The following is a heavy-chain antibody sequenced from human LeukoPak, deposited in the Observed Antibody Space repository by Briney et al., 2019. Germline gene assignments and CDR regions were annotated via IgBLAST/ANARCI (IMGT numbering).Heavy chain of an antibody. CDR3: AKENFYRVVMANYGMDV. D-gene: IGHD3-22*01. J-gene: IGHJ6*02. V-gene: IGHV3-7*01. Sequence: GGSLRLSCAASGITFSSYWMSWVRQAPGKGLEWVANIKEDGSEKYYVDSVKGRFTISRDNAKNSLYLQMNSLRGEDTAVYYCAKENFYRVVMANYGMDVWGQGTTVTVSS. CDR2: IKEDGSEK. CDR1: GITFSSYW.